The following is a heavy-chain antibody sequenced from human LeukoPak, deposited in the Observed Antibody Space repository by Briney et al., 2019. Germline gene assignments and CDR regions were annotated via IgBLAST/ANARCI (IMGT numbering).Heavy chain of an antibody. CDR3: ARGRGSYYYYFDY. D-gene: IGHD1-26*01. CDR1: GYSISNGYY. J-gene: IGHJ4*02. V-gene: IGHV4-38-2*02. Sequence: SETLPLTCTVSGYSISNGYYWGWIRQPPGKGLEWIGSVYHSGSTYYNPSLKSRVTISVDTSKNQFSLKLTSVTAADTAVYYCARGRGSYYYYFDYWGQGTLVTVSS. CDR2: VYHSGST.